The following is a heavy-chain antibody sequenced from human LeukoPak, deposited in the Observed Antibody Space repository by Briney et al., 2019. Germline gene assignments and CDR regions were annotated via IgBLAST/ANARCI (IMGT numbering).Heavy chain of an antibody. CDR2: IDYSGST. D-gene: IGHD3-16*01. CDR3: ARHYGP. Sequence: SETLSLTCTVSGGSISTYYWSWIRQPPGKGLKWVGYIDYSGSTNYNPSLKSRVTISVDTFKNQFSLKLTSVTAADTAVYYCARHYGPWGQGTLVTVSS. J-gene: IGHJ5*02. CDR1: GGSISTYY. V-gene: IGHV4-59*01.